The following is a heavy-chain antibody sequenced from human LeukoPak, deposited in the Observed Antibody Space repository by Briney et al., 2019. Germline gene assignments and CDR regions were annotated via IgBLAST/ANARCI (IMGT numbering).Heavy chain of an antibody. J-gene: IGHJ5*02. CDR2: IIPIIGTA. CDR3: ARVVYDFWSGYSNWFDP. CDR1: GGTFSSYA. D-gene: IGHD3-3*01. Sequence: SVKVSCKASGGTFSSYAISWVRQAPGQGLEWMGGIIPIIGTANYAQKFQGRVTITTDESTSTAYMELSSLRSEDTAVYYCARVVYDFWSGYSNWFDPWGQGTLVTVSS. V-gene: IGHV1-69*05.